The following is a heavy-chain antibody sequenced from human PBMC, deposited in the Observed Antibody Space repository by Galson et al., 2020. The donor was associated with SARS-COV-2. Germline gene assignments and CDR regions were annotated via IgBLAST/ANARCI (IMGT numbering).Heavy chain of an antibody. V-gene: IGHV3-9*01. J-gene: IGHJ4*01. D-gene: IGHD1-1*01. CDR3: FTGNY. CDR1: GFSFNDFA. CDR2: MGSNSGKI. Sequence: GGSLRLSCTASGFSFNDFAMHWVRQGPGKGLEWVAGMGSNSGKIAYADYVKGRFTISRDHAKNSLYLVMSSLRPEDTALYYCFTGNYWGHGALVTVSS.